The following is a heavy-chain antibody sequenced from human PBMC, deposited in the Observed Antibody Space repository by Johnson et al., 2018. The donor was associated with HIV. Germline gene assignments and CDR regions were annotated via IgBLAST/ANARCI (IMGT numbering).Heavy chain of an antibody. Sequence: VQLVESGGGVVQPGGSLRLSCAASEFIFNNYGMHWVRQAPGKGLVWVSRIRSKANNYATTYAASLKGRFTISRDDSKNTAYLQMNSLKTEDTAVYYCSYAFDIWGQGTMVTVSS. CDR1: EFIFNNYG. CDR3: SYAFDI. V-gene: IGHV3-73*01. CDR2: IRSKANNYAT. J-gene: IGHJ3*02.